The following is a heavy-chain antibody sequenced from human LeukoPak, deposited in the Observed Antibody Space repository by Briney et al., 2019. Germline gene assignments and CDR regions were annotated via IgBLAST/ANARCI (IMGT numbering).Heavy chain of an antibody. Sequence: YWVRQAFGKGLEWVGRIRSKANSYATTYGASVKGRFTIPRDDSKNTAYLQMNSLKTEDTAVYYCARGRKVATIDDHFDYWGQGTLVTVSS. J-gene: IGHJ4*02. D-gene: IGHD5-12*01. V-gene: IGHV3-73*01. CDR3: ARGRKVATIDDHFDY. CDR2: IRSKANSYAT.